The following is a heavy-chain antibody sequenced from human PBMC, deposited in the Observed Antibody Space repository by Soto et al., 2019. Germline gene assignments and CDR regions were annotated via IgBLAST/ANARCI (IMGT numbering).Heavy chain of an antibody. CDR2: TYYSGST. J-gene: IGHJ3*02. V-gene: IGHV4-28*01. CDR1: GYSISSSNW. Sequence: PSETLSLTCAVSGYSISSSNWWGWIRQPPGKGLEWIGYTYYSGSTYSNPSLKSRVTMSVDTSKNQFSLKLSSVTAVDTAVYYCARNRRTNSWYAFEIWGQGTMVT. CDR3: ARNRRTNSWYAFEI. D-gene: IGHD6-13*01.